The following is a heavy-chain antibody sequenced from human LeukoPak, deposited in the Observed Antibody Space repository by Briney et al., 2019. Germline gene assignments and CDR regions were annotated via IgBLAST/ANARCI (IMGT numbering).Heavy chain of an antibody. CDR2: IRYDGSNK. Sequence: GGSLRLSCAASGFTFSSYGMHWVRQAPGKGLEWVAFIRYDGSNKYYADSVKGRFTISRDNSKNTLYLQMNSLRAEDTAVYYCATSSGWYETPPDYWGQGTLVTVPS. J-gene: IGHJ4*02. D-gene: IGHD6-19*01. CDR3: ATSSGWYETPPDY. V-gene: IGHV3-30*02. CDR1: GFTFSSYG.